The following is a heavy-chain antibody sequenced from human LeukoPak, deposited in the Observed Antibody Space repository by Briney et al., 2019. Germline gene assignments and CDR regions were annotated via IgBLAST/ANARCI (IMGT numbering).Heavy chain of an antibody. Sequence: ASVKVSFKASGYTFTGYYLHWVRQAPGQGPEWLGWINPNSGGTNYAQRYQGRVTMTRDTSITTAYMELRRLRSDDTAVYYCARVPALRAAAASYYYYYGMDVWGQGTTVTVSS. J-gene: IGHJ6*02. CDR3: ARVPALRAAAASYYYYYGMDV. CDR2: INPNSGGT. D-gene: IGHD6-13*01. CDR1: GYTFTGYY. V-gene: IGHV1-2*02.